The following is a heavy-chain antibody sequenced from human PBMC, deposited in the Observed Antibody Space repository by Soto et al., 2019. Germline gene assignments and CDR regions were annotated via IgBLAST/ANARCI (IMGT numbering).Heavy chain of an antibody. Sequence: SETLSLTCTVSGGSISSSSYYWGWIRQPPGKGLEWIGSIYYSGSTYYNPSLKSRVTISVDTSKNQFSLKLSSVTAADTAVYYCARTPTVTTLGGSGGTDYWGQGTLVTVSS. D-gene: IGHD4-17*01. J-gene: IGHJ4*02. CDR3: ARTPTVTTLGGSGGTDY. V-gene: IGHV4-39*01. CDR1: GGSISSSSYY. CDR2: IYYSGST.